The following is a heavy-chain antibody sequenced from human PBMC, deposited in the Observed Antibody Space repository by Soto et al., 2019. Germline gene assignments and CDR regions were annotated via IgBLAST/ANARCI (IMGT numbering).Heavy chain of an antibody. V-gene: IGHV3-15*01. CDR3: ATSVRFYYDTSGYWGFDS. CDR1: GFTFSNAW. Sequence: GGSLRLYCAASGFTFSNAWMNWVRQAPGKGLEWLGRVKTKTDGGTTDYAAPVKGRFTISRDDSKNTLYLQINSLKTEDTAVYYCATSVRFYYDTSGYWGFDSWGQGTLVTVSS. CDR2: VKTKTDGGTT. D-gene: IGHD3-22*01. J-gene: IGHJ4*02.